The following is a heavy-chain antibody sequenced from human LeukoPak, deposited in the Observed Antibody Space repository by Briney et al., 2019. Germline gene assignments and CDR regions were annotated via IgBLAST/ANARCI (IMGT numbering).Heavy chain of an antibody. J-gene: IGHJ6*02. CDR3: AKSRGGRYYYYGMDV. CDR2: IYYSGTT. CDR1: GGSISSSSYY. Sequence: PSETLSLTCTVSGGSISSSSYYWGWIRQPPGKGLGWIGSIYYSGTTYYNPSLKSRVTISIDTSKNQFSLNLSSVTAADTAVYYCAKSRGGRYYYYGMDVWGQGTTVTVSS. D-gene: IGHD2-15*01. V-gene: IGHV4-39*07.